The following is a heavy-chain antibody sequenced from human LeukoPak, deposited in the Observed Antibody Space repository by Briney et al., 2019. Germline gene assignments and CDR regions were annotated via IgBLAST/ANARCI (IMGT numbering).Heavy chain of an antibody. Sequence: PGGSLRLSCAASGFTFSSYGMHWVRQAPGKGLEWVAVIWYDGSNKYYADSVKGRFTISRDNSKNTLYLQMNSLRAEDTAVYYCARDRRVVAATGYFDYWGQGTLVTVSS. D-gene: IGHD2-15*01. J-gene: IGHJ4*02. V-gene: IGHV3-33*01. CDR3: ARDRRVVAATGYFDY. CDR1: GFTFSSYG. CDR2: IWYDGSNK.